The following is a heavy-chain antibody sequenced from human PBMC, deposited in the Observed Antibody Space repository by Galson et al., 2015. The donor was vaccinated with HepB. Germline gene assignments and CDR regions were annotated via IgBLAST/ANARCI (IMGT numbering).Heavy chain of an antibody. J-gene: IGHJ5*02. V-gene: IGHV1-18*04. Sequence: SVKVSCKASGYTLTNYGINWVRQAPGQGLEWMGWIGPDNGDTNYAQNFQDRVTMTTDTSTNTVYMELRSLRSDDTAVYYCARGRFRDSSSRGDNWFDPWGQGTLATVSS. CDR1: GYTLTNYG. D-gene: IGHD6-13*01. CDR2: IGPDNGDT. CDR3: ARGRFRDSSSRGDNWFDP.